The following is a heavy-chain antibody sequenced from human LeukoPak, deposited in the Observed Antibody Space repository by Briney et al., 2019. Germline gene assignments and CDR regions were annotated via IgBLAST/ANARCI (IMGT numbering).Heavy chain of an antibody. CDR2: IYYSGST. CDR3: AKGRVGYCSSTSCYLDAFDI. D-gene: IGHD2-2*03. CDR1: GGSISSSSYY. Sequence: SETLSLTCTVSGGSISSSSYYWGWIRQPPGKGLEWIGSIYYSGSTYYNPSLKSRVTISVDTSKNQFSLKLSSVTAADTAVYYCAKGRVGYCSSTSCYLDAFDIWGQGTMVTVSS. J-gene: IGHJ3*02. V-gene: IGHV4-39*07.